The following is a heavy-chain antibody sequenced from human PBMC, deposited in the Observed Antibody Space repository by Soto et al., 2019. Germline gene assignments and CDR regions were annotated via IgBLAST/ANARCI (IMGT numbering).Heavy chain of an antibody. V-gene: IGHV3-23*04. CDR3: AKRPRALLTFDS. CDR2: ISDSGGTS. CDR1: GFIFSNYV. Sequence: EVQLVDSGGGLVQPGGSLRLSCAASGFIFSNYVMSWVRQAPGKGLEWVSSISDSGGTSYYADSAKGRFTISRDNSKNTLYLQMNSLRAEDTAIYYCAKRPRALLTFDSWGQGTLVTVSS. D-gene: IGHD1-26*01. J-gene: IGHJ4*02.